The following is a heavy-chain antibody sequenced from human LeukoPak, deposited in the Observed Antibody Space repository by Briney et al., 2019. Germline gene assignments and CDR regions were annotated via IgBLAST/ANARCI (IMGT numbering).Heavy chain of an antibody. J-gene: IGHJ4*02. CDR1: GFNFSNYA. D-gene: IGHD3-22*01. CDR3: AKLSDTLQPDSSGYFGYYY. V-gene: IGHV3-30*18. CDR2: ISYDGSNK. Sequence: PGGSLRLSCAASGFNFSNYAMHWVRQAPGKGLEWVALISYDGSNKYYADSVKGRFTISRDNSKNTLYLQMNSLRTEDTAVYYCAKLSDTLQPDSSGYFGYYYWGQGTLVTVSS.